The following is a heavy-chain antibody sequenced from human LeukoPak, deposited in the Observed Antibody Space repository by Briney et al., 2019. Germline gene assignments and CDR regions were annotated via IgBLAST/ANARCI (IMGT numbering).Heavy chain of an antibody. CDR1: GGTFTSYT. D-gene: IGHD5-12*01. CDR3: ARESGYEGGWFDP. Sequence: SVKVSCKASGGTFTSYTISWVRQAPGQGLEWMGRIIPILGIANYAQKFQGRVTITADKSTSTAYMELSSLRSEDTAVYYCARESGYEGGWFDPWGQGTLVTVSS. V-gene: IGHV1-69*04. CDR2: IIPILGIA. J-gene: IGHJ5*02.